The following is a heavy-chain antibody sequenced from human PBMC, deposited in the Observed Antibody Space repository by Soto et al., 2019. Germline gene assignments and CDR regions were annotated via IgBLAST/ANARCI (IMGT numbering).Heavy chain of an antibody. V-gene: IGHV4-34*01. CDR3: ARKGGTRYYYGSGSYSNKNWFDP. J-gene: IGHJ5*02. CDR2: INHSGST. D-gene: IGHD3-10*01. Sequence: PSETLSLTCAVYGGSFSGYYWSWIRQPPGKGLEWIGEINHSGSTNHNPSLKSRVTISVDTSKNQFSLKLSSVTAADTAVYYCARKGGTRYYYGSGSYSNKNWFDPWGQGTLVTVSS. CDR1: GGSFSGYY.